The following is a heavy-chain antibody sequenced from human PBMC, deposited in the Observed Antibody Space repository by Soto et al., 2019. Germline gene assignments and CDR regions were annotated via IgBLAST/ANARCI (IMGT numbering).Heavy chain of an antibody. CDR3: ARVVDYCDPYYYYGKDV. J-gene: IGHJ6*02. CDR2: ISCSTSYI. D-gene: IGHD3-22*01. Sequence: PGGSLRLSCAASGFTFSSYSMNWVRQAPGKGLEWVSSISCSTSYIYYADSVKGRFTISRDDAKNSLYLQMNSLRAEDTAVYYCARVVDYCDPYYYYGKDVWGQGTTVTVS. CDR1: GFTFSSYS. V-gene: IGHV3-21*01.